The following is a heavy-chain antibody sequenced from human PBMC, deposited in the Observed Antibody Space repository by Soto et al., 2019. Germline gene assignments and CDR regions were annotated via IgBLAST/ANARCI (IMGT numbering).Heavy chain of an antibody. CDR1: GGSFSNNY. V-gene: IGHV4-34*01. J-gene: IGHJ4*02. Sequence: SETLSLTCAVYGGSFSNNYWTWFRQPPGKGLEWIGEISPSGTTKYIPSLKSRGTISVDTSRKQFFLKVTSVSAADTAVYYCATSLWFGTQPEMWGPGTMVTV. D-gene: IGHD3-10*01. CDR3: ATSLWFGTQPEM. CDR2: ISPSGTT.